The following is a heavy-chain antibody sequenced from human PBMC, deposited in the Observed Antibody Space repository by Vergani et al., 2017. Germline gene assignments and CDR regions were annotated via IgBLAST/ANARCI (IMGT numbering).Heavy chain of an antibody. Sequence: EVQLVESGGDLVQPGRSLRLSCTASGFTFSSYAMHWVRQAPGKGLEWVSGISWNSGSIGYADSVKGRFTISRDNAKNSLYLQMNSLRAEDTALYYCAKDRGKYYYYMDVWGQGTTVTVSS. V-gene: IGHV3-9*01. J-gene: IGHJ6*03. CDR3: AKDRGKYYYYMDV. D-gene: IGHD3-10*01. CDR1: GFTFSSYA. CDR2: ISWNSGSI.